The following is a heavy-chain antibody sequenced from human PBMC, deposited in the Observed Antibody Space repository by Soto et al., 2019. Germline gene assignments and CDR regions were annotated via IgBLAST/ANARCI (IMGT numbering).Heavy chain of an antibody. J-gene: IGHJ4*02. CDR3: ARDSSGWTFDY. CDR2: IWYDGSNK. Sequence: GGSLRLSCAASGFTFSSYGMHWVRQAPGKGLEWVAVIWYDGSNKYYADSVKGRFTISRDNSKNTLYLQMNSLRAEDTAVCYCARDSSGWTFDYWGQGTLVTVSS. V-gene: IGHV3-33*01. CDR1: GFTFSSYG. D-gene: IGHD6-19*01.